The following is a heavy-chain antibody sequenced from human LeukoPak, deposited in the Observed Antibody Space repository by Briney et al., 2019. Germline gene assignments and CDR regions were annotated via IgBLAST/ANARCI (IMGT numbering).Heavy chain of an antibody. CDR1: GGTFSSYA. D-gene: IGHD6-6*01. V-gene: IGHV1-69*05. Sequence: ASVKVSCKASGGTFSSYAISWVRQAPGQGLEWMGRIIPIFGTANYAQKFQGRVTITTDESTSTAYMELSSLRSEDTAVYYCAREFGYSTSGAGYWGQGTLVTVSS. CDR2: IIPIFGTA. J-gene: IGHJ4*02. CDR3: AREFGYSTSGAGY.